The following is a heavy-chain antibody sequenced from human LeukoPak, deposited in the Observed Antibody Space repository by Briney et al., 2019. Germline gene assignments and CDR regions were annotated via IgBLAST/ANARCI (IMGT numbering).Heavy chain of an antibody. J-gene: IGHJ4*02. CDR2: INWDGGST. V-gene: IGHV3-43*01. CDR1: GFNFEDYT. Sequence: GGSLRLSCAASGFNFEDYTMHWVRQTPGKGLEWVSLINWDGGSTYYADSVKGRFAISRDNNKNSLYLQMTSLRTEDTALYYCTKGSNTWPSLFDYWGQGTLVTVSS. CDR3: TKGSNTWPSLFDY. D-gene: IGHD2-2*02.